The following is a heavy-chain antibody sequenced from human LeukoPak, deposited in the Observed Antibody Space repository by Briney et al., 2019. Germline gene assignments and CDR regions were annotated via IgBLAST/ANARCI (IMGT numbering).Heavy chain of an antibody. CDR3: AKAAAGTRNAFDI. D-gene: IGHD6-13*01. CDR1: GFTFSNEA. J-gene: IGHJ3*02. V-gene: IGHV3-23*01. Sequence: GGPLRFSCAVSGFTFSNEAMGWVRKLRGGGLEWVSTISPGGGTTYYAESMKGRFTISRDNAKNTMYLQMNSLRAEDTAVYYCAKAAAGTRNAFDIWGQGTMVTVSS. CDR2: ISPGGGTT.